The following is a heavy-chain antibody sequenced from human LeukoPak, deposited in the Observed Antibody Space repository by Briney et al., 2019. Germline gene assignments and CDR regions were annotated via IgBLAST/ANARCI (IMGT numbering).Heavy chain of an antibody. Sequence: ASVTVSCKAYGGTFSRYPISWVRQAPGQGLEWMGWISAYNGHTKYAQTVQGRVTMTTDTSTTTAYMELRSLRSDDTAVYFCARKPLGVLISSAAVIEYWGQGTLVTVSS. CDR3: ARKPLGVLISSAAVIEY. CDR1: GGTFSRYP. D-gene: IGHD2-8*01. V-gene: IGHV1-18*01. CDR2: ISAYNGHT. J-gene: IGHJ4*02.